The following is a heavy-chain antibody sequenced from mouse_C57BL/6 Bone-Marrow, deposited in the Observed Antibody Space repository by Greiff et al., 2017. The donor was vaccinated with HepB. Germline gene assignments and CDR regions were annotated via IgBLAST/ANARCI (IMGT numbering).Heavy chain of an antibody. J-gene: IGHJ3*01. Sequence: EVKLVESGPELVKPGASVKISCKASGYSFTDYNMNWVKQSNGKSLEWIGVINPNYGTTSYNQKFKGKATLTVDQSSSTAYMQLNSLTSEDSAVYYCARWEDYYGSTWFAYWGQGTLVTVSA. CDR3: ARWEDYYGSTWFAY. V-gene: IGHV1-39*01. CDR2: INPNYGTT. CDR1: GYSFTDYN. D-gene: IGHD1-1*01.